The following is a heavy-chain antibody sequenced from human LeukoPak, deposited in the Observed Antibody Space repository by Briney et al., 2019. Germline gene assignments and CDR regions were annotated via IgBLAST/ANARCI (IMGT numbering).Heavy chain of an antibody. V-gene: IGHV3-30*18. D-gene: IGHD5-18*01. CDR3: AKGWDTAMVSLADY. Sequence: GRSLRLSCAASGFTFSSYGMHWVRQAPGKGLEWVAVIWYGGSNKYYADSVKGRFTISRDNSKNTLYLQMNSLRAEDTAVYYCAKGWDTAMVSLADYWGQGTLVTVSS. CDR1: GFTFSSYG. CDR2: IWYGGSNK. J-gene: IGHJ4*02.